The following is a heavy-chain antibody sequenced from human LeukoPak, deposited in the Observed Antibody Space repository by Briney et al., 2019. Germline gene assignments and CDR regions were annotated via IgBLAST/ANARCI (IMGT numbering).Heavy chain of an antibody. V-gene: IGHV1-46*01. CDR3: ARGRCSSTSCAPWWFDP. CDR2: IYPRDGST. CDR1: GYSFTSNY. D-gene: IGHD2-2*01. J-gene: IGHJ5*02. Sequence: ASVKVSCKASGYSFTSNYIHWVRQAPGQGLEWMGMIYPRDGSTSYAQKFQGRVTVTRDTSTSTVHMELSGLRSEDTAVYYCARGRCSSTSCAPWWFDPWGQGTLVTVSS.